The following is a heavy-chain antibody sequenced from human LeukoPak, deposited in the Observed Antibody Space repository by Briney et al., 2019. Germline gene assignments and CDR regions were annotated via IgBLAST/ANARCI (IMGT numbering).Heavy chain of an antibody. CDR1: GGSISSYY. Sequence: PSETLSLTCTVSGGSISSYYGSWIRQPAGKGLEWIGRIYTSGSTNYNPSLKSRVTMSVDTSKNQFSLKLSSVTAADTAVYYCARAYDYVWGSYRVNWFDPWGQGTLVTVSS. CDR3: ARAYDYVWGSYRVNWFDP. J-gene: IGHJ5*02. D-gene: IGHD3-16*02. CDR2: IYTSGST. V-gene: IGHV4-4*07.